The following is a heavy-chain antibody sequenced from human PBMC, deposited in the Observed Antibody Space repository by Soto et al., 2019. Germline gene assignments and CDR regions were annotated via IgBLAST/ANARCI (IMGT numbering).Heavy chain of an antibody. Sequence: GASVKVSCKASGYTFTRYGISWVRQAPGQGLEWMGWISAYNGNTNYAQKLQGRVTMTTDTSTSTAYMELRSLRSDDTAVYYCAIPPGYSSSWDLNWFDPWGQGTLVTVSS. CDR3: AIPPGYSSSWDLNWFDP. CDR1: GYTFTRYG. V-gene: IGHV1-18*04. CDR2: ISAYNGNT. D-gene: IGHD6-13*01. J-gene: IGHJ5*02.